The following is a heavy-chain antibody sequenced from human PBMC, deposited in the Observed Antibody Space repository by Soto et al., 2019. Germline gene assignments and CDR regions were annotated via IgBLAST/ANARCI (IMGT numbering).Heavy chain of an antibody. Sequence: PGGSLRLSCAASGFTFSDYYMSWIRQAPGKGLEWVSYISSSSSYTNYADSVKGRFTISRDNAKNSLYLQMNSLRAEDTAVYYCARRYYYDSSGPEDYWGQGTLVTVSS. V-gene: IGHV3-11*06. J-gene: IGHJ4*02. CDR1: GFTFSDYY. CDR2: ISSSSSYT. D-gene: IGHD3-22*01. CDR3: ARRYYYDSSGPEDY.